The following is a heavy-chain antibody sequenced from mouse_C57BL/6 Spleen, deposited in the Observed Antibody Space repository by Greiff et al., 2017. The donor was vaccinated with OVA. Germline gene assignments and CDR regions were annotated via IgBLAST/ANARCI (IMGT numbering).Heavy chain of an antibody. V-gene: IGHV2-3*01. CDR2: IWGDGST. D-gene: IGHD2-3*01. Sequence: VKLEESGPGLVAPSQSLSITCTVSGFSLTSYGVSWVRQPPGKGLEWLGVIWGDGSTNYHSALISRLSISKDNSKSQVFLKLNSLQTDDTATYYCAKKGGGYDGYYDYWYFDVWGTGTTVTVSS. J-gene: IGHJ1*03. CDR1: GFSLTSYG. CDR3: AKKGGGYDGYYDYWYFDV.